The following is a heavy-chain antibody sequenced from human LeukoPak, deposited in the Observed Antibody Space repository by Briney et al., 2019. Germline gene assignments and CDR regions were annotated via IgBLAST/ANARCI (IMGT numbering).Heavy chain of an antibody. CDR2: ISNDESTM. Sequence: GGSLRLSCAASGFSFSSYWMHWVRQAPGKGPVWVSLISNDESTMIYADSVKGRFTISRDNSKNTLYLQMNSLRAEDTAVYYCAKDQPYSDGSGSSYFDYWGQGTLVTVSS. J-gene: IGHJ4*02. V-gene: IGHV3-74*01. D-gene: IGHD3-10*01. CDR1: GFSFSSYW. CDR3: AKDQPYSDGSGSSYFDY.